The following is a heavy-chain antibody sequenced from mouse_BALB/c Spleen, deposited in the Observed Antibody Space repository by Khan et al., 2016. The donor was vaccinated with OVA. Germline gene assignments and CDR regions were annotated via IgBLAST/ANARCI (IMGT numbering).Heavy chain of an antibody. Sequence: QVQLKESGPELKKPGVTVKISCKASGYTFTTYGMNWVKQAPGKGLKWMGWINTYTGEPTYVDDFKGRFAFSLETSTSTAYLQINNLKNEETDTDDRARVGYAGSMDYWGQGTTVTVSS. J-gene: IGHJ4*01. D-gene: IGHD2-14*01. CDR3: ARVGYAGSMDY. CDR2: INTYTGEP. CDR1: GYTFTTYG. V-gene: IGHV9-3-1*01.